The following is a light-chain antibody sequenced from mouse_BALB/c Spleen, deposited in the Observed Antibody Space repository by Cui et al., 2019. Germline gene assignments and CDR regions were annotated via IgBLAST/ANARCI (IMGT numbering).Light chain of an antibody. CDR2: RTS. CDR3: QQWSGYPFT. Sequence: ENVLTQSPAIMAASLGQKVTMTSSASPSVRSSYLHWYQQKSGASPKPLIHRTSNLASGVPARFSGSGSGTSYSLTISSVEAEDDATYYCQQWSGYPFTFGSGTKLEIK. J-gene: IGKJ4*01. CDR1: PSVRSSY. V-gene: IGKV4-58*01.